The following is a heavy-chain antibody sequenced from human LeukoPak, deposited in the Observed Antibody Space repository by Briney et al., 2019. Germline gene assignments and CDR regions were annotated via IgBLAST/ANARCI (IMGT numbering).Heavy chain of an antibody. CDR3: AKVPLRIAAAGTNWFDP. CDR2: ISYDGSNK. Sequence: GGSLRLSCAASGFTFSSYAMHWVRQAPGKGLEWVAVISYDGSNKYYADSVKGRFTISRDNSKNTLYLQMNSLRAEDTAVYYCAKVPLRIAAAGTNWFDPWGQGTLVTVSS. CDR1: GFTFSSYA. D-gene: IGHD6-13*01. J-gene: IGHJ5*02. V-gene: IGHV3-30-3*02.